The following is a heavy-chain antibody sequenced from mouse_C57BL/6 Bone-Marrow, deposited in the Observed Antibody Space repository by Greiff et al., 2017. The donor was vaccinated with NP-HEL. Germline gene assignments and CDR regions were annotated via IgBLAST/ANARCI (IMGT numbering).Heavy chain of an antibody. CDR1: GFHLPDAY. CDR3: TTGGSSPYAMDY. CDR2: IDPENGDT. Sequence: FPLPPSVAELVSPVASVQLSCPFSGFHLPDAYLPLVTHRPFQCLDWICWIDPENGDTAYASKFQGKATITADTSSNTAYLQLSSLTSEDTAGYYCTTGGSSPYAMDYWGQGTSVTVSS. D-gene: IGHD1-1*01. V-gene: IGHV14-4*01. J-gene: IGHJ4*01.